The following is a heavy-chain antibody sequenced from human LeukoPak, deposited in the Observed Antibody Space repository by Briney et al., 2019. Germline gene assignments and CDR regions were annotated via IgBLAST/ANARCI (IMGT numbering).Heavy chain of an antibody. CDR1: GFTFSSYE. D-gene: IGHD1-26*01. J-gene: IGHJ4*02. CDR2: ITSGASTI. Sequence: GGSLRLSCAASGFTFSSYEMNWVRQAPGKGLEWVSYITSGASTIYYADSVKGRFTISRYNAKNSLYLQMNSLRVEDTAVYYCARQDPELAYWGQGTLVTVSS. V-gene: IGHV3-48*03. CDR3: ARQDPELAY.